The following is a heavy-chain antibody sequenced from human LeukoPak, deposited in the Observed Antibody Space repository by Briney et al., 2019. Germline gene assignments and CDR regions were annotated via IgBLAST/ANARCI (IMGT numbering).Heavy chain of an antibody. J-gene: IGHJ4*02. CDR3: AKAHCSSTSCSRADN. V-gene: IGHV3-23*01. D-gene: IGHD2-2*01. CDR1: GFTFTRNS. CDR2: INGGGSTT. Sequence: GGSLRLSCAASGFTFTRNSMAWVRQAPGKGLEWVSAINGGGSTTFYADSVKGRFTISRVQATNTVYLQMNSRRADDTAVYYCAKAHCSSTSCSRADNWGQGTLVSVSS.